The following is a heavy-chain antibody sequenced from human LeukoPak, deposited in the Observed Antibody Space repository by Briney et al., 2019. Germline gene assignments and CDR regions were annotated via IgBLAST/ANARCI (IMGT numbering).Heavy chain of an antibody. Sequence: GGSLRLSCAASGFTFDDYAMHWVRQAPGKGLEWVSGITWNSGNIGYADSVKGRFTISRDNAKNSLYLQMNSLRAEDTALYYCAKGGVLSGYYHFDYWGQGTLVTVSS. J-gene: IGHJ4*02. D-gene: IGHD3-3*01. CDR1: GFTFDDYA. V-gene: IGHV3-9*01. CDR3: AKGGVLSGYYHFDY. CDR2: ITWNSGNI.